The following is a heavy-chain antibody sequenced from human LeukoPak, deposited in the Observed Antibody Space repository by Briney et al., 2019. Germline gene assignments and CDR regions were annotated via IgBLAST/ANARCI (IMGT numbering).Heavy chain of an antibody. CDR3: GTYYYDSSGSYYFDY. Sequence: GGSLRLSCAASGFTFSSYAMSWVRQAPGKGLEWVSAISGSGGSTYYADSVKGRFTISRKNSKNTLYLQMNFLRAEDTAVYYCGTYYYDSSGSYYFDYWGQGTLVTVSS. CDR1: GFTFSSYA. J-gene: IGHJ4*02. D-gene: IGHD3-22*01. CDR2: ISGSGGST. V-gene: IGHV3-23*01.